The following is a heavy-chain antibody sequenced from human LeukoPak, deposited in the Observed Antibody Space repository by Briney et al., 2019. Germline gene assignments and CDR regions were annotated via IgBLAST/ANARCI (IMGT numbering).Heavy chain of an antibody. D-gene: IGHD6-13*01. V-gene: IGHV4-39*01. CDR1: GGSISSTTYY. CDR2: IFYSGST. CDR3: AKGIRDGHYFDY. J-gene: IGHJ4*02. Sequence: SETLSLTCTVSGGSISSTTYYWGWIRQPPGKGLEWIGTIFYSGSTYYNPSLKSRVTISVDTSKNQFSLKLSSVTAADTAVYYCAKGIRDGHYFDYWAREPWSPSPQ.